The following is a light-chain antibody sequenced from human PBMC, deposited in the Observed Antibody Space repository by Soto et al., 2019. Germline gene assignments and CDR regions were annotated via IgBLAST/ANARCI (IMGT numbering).Light chain of an antibody. CDR2: GAS. Sequence: EILMAQSPATLSVSPGEGATLSCRASQSVSSNLAWYQQKPGQAPRLLIYGASTRATGIPARFSGSGSGTDFILTISSLQSEDSAVDYCQQYNNWPRTFGQGTKVDI. J-gene: IGKJ1*01. CDR1: QSVSSN. V-gene: IGKV3-15*01. CDR3: QQYNNWPRT.